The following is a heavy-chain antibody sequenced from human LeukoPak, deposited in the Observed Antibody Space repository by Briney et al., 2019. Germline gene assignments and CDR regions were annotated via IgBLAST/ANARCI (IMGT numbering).Heavy chain of an antibody. CDR1: GFTFSSYW. Sequence: GGSLRLSCAASGFTFSSYWMHWVRQAPGKGLVWVSRINSDGSSTSYADSVKGRFTISRDSAKNTVYLQMNSLRAEDTALYYCARQADTAMLIWSFTDYWGQGTLVTVSS. CDR3: ARQADTAMLIWSFTDY. J-gene: IGHJ4*02. CDR2: INSDGSST. D-gene: IGHD5-18*01. V-gene: IGHV3-74*01.